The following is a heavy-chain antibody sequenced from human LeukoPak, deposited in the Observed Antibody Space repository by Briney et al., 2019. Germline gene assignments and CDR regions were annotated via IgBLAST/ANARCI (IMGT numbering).Heavy chain of an antibody. CDR3: AKLPVAGLYYYYMDV. D-gene: IGHD6-19*01. CDR2: ITGSGGST. J-gene: IGHJ6*03. CDR1: GFTFSSYA. Sequence: GGSLRLSCAASGFTFSSYAMSWVRQAPGQGLEWVSAITGSGGSTNYADPVKGRLTISRDNYKHTLFLQMNSLRAEDTAVYYCAKLPVAGLYYYYMDVWGKGTTVTVSS. V-gene: IGHV3-23*01.